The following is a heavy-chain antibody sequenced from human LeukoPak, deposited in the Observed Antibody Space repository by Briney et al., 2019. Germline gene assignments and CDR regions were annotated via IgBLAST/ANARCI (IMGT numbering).Heavy chain of an antibody. V-gene: IGHV4-59*01. Sequence: PSETLSLTCTVSGGSISGYYWSWIRQPPGKGLEWIGYIYYSGNTNYNPSLKSRVTISVDTSKNQFSLKLSSVTAADTAVYSCARAVRGGTFRAPTHSHFDYWGQGTLVTVSS. CDR2: IYYSGNT. CDR3: ARAVRGGTFRAPTHSHFDY. J-gene: IGHJ4*02. D-gene: IGHD1-7*01. CDR1: GGSISGYY.